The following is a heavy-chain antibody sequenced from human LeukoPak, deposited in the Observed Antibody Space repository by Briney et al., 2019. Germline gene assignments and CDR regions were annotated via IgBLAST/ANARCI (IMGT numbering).Heavy chain of an antibody. V-gene: IGHV1-69*13. CDR2: IIPIFGTA. J-gene: IGHJ4*02. CDR3: AREDYGSGRGGTDY. Sequence: GASVKVSCKASGGTFSSYAISWVRQAPGQGLEWMGGIIPIFGTANYAQKFQGRVTITADESTSTAYMELSSLRSDDTAVYYCAREDYGSGRGGTDYWGQGTLVTVSS. CDR1: GGTFSSYA. D-gene: IGHD3-10*01.